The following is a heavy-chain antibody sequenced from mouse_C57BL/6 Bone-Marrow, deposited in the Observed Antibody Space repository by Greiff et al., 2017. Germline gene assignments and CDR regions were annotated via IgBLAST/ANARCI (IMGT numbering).Heavy chain of an antibody. D-gene: IGHD1-1*01. Sequence: EVMLVESGGDLVKPGGSLKLSCAASGFTFSSYGMSWVRQTPDKRLEWVATISSGGSYTYYPDSVKGRFTISRDNAKNTRYLQMSSLKYEDTARYYCARRTTVRCWYFDVWGTGTTVTVSS. J-gene: IGHJ1*03. V-gene: IGHV5-6*02. CDR2: ISSGGSYT. CDR3: ARRTTVRCWYFDV. CDR1: GFTFSSYG.